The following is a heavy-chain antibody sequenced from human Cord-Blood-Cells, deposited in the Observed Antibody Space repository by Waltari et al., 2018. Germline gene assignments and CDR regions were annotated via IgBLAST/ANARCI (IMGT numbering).Heavy chain of an antibody. CDR3: AREPYSSGWFDY. CDR1: GFTFSSYE. V-gene: IGHV3-48*03. D-gene: IGHD6-25*01. J-gene: IGHJ4*02. Sequence: EVQLVESGGGLVQPGGSLRLSCAASGFTFSSYEMNWVRQAPGKGLEWVSYISSSGSTIYYADSVKGRFTISRDNAKNSLYLQMNSLRAEDTAVYYCAREPYSSGWFDYWGQGTLVTVSS. CDR2: ISSSGSTI.